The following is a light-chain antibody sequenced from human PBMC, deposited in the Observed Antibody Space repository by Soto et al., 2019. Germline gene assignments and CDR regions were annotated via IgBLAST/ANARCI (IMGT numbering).Light chain of an antibody. V-gene: IGKV3-20*01. CDR1: QSVSSSY. CDR3: QQYGNSPIT. CDR2: GAS. J-gene: IGKJ5*01. Sequence: EVGLTQSPATLSLSTGERATLSCRASQSVSSSYLAWYQQKPGQAPRLLIYGASSRATGIPDRFSGSGSGTDFTLTISRLEPEDFAVYYCQQYGNSPITFGQGTRLAIK.